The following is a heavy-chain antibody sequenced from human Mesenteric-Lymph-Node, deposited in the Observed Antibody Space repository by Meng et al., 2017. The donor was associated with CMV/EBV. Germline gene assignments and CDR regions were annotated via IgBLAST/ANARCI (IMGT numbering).Heavy chain of an antibody. J-gene: IGHJ4*02. V-gene: IGHV4-39*07. CDR1: GGSIVDSSAYY. D-gene: IGHD3-3*01. CDR3: ARALTPLLRFKVFYLDS. Sequence: SETLSLTCTVSGGSIVDSSAYYWAGIRQPPGKGLEWIGSIYHSGSAHYNPSLENRVAISVDPSKNQFSLNLTSVTAADTAVFYCARALTPLLRFKVFYLDSWGQGMLVTVSS. CDR2: IYHSGSA.